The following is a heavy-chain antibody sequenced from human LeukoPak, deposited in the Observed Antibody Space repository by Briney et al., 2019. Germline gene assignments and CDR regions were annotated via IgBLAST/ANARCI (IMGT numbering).Heavy chain of an antibody. Sequence: PGGSLRLSCAASGFTFSDYYTSWIRQAPGKGLEWVSYISSSGSTIYYADSVKGRFTISRDNAKNSLYLQMNSLRAEDTAVYYCARAMTYYYDSSGYVAWWGQGTLVTVSS. V-gene: IGHV3-11*01. J-gene: IGHJ4*02. CDR3: ARAMTYYYDSSGYVAW. D-gene: IGHD3-22*01. CDR1: GFTFSDYY. CDR2: ISSSGSTI.